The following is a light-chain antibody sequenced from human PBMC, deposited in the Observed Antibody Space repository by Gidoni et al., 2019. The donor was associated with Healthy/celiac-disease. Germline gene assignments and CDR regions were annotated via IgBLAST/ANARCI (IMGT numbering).Light chain of an antibody. CDR2: LGS. Sequence: DIVMTQSPLSLPVTPGEPASISCRSSQSLLHSNGYNYLDWYLQKPGQSPQLLIYLGSNRASGVPDRFSGSVSGTDFTLKISRVEAEDVGVYYCMQALQTPRTFXXXTKLEIK. CDR1: QSLLHSNGYNY. V-gene: IGKV2-28*01. J-gene: IGKJ2*01. CDR3: MQALQTPRT.